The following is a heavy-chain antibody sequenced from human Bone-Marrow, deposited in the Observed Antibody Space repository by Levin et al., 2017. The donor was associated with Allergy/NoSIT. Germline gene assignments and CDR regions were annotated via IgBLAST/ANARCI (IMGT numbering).Heavy chain of an antibody. CDR1: GGSMNDYY. J-gene: IGHJ4*02. CDR2: IYHSGNT. D-gene: IGHD6-13*01. Sequence: SQTLSLTCSVSGGSMNDYYWSWIRQPPGKGLEWIGYIYHSGNTNYNPSLKSRVTISADKSKNQFSLKVTSVTAADTAVYYCARDGGIATGDFDYWGQGTLVSVSS. V-gene: IGHV4-59*01. CDR3: ARDGGIATGDFDY.